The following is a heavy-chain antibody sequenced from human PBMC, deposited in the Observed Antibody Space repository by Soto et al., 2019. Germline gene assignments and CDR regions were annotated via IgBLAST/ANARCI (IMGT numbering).Heavy chain of an antibody. CDR3: ARDGSKMYCYGVQLGY. CDR1: GYTFTSYD. Sequence: QVQLVQSGAAVKKPGASVKVSCKASGYTFTSYDINWVRQATGQGLEWMGRMNPNSGDTGLARKFQGRITMTRNTSRTTAYTELSSLRSEDTAVYYCARDGSKMYCYGVQLGYWGQGTVVTVSS. CDR2: MNPNSGDT. V-gene: IGHV1-8*01. D-gene: IGHD4-17*01. J-gene: IGHJ4*02.